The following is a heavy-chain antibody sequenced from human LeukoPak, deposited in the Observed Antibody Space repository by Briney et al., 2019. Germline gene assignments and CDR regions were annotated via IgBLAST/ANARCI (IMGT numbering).Heavy chain of an antibody. V-gene: IGHV3-23*01. CDR1: GFTFSSYA. Sequence: GGSLRLSCAASGFTFSSYAMSWVRQAPGKGLQWLSSIGGAGDNKYYADSVKGRFTISRDNSKNTLYLQMNSLRAEDTAIYYCATNKDYGDFGWFDPWGQGTLVTVSS. D-gene: IGHD4-17*01. CDR2: IGGAGDNK. J-gene: IGHJ5*02. CDR3: ATNKDYGDFGWFDP.